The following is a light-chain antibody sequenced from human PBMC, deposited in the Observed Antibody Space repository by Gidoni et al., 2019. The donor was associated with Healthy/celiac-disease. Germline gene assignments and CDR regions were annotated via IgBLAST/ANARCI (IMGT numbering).Light chain of an antibody. J-gene: IGKJ2*04. Sequence: EIVLTQSPATLSLSPGERAILSCRASQSVSSYLAWYQQKPGQAPRLLIYDASNRATGIPARFSGSGSGTDFTLTISSLEPEDFAVYYCQQRSNWPCSFGQGTKLEIK. CDR2: DAS. V-gene: IGKV3-11*01. CDR1: QSVSSY. CDR3: QQRSNWPCS.